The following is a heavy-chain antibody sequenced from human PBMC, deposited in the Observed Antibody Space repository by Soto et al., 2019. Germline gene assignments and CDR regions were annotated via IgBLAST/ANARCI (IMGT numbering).Heavy chain of an antibody. CDR2: TVVGSGNT. Sequence: SVKVSCKASGFTFTSSAMQWVRQARGQRLEWIGWTVVGSGNTNYAQKFQERVTITRDMSTSTAYMELSSLRSEDTAVYYCAAGPHTQYSGSYYLGAFDIWGQGTMVTVSS. D-gene: IGHD1-26*01. V-gene: IGHV1-58*02. CDR3: AAGPHTQYSGSYYLGAFDI. J-gene: IGHJ3*02. CDR1: GFTFTSSA.